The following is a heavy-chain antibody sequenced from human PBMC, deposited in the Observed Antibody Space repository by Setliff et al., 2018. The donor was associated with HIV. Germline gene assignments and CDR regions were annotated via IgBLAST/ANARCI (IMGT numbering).Heavy chain of an antibody. Sequence: SETLSLTCAVSSGSISSSSWWSWVRQPPGKELEWIGEIYHSGSTNYNPSLKSRVTISLDRFKNQFSLKLTSVTAADTAVYYCGGNGYYFDYWGRGTLVTVSS. V-gene: IGHV4-4*02. CDR2: IYHSGST. J-gene: IGHJ4*02. CDR1: SGSISSSSW. D-gene: IGHD2-8*01. CDR3: GGNGYYFDY.